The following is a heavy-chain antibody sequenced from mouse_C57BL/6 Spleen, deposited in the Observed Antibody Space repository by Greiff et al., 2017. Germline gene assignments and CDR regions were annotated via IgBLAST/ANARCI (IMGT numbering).Heavy chain of an antibody. V-gene: IGHV14-1*01. J-gene: IGHJ2*01. D-gene: IGHD4-1*01. CDR1: GFNIKDYY. CDR3: TTRGTGNFDY. Sequence: VQLQQSGAELVRPGASVKLSCTASGFNIKDYYMHWVKQRPEQGLEWIGRIDPEDGDTEYDPKFQGKATMTADTSTNTAYLQLSRLTSEDTAVYYCTTRGTGNFDYWGQGTTLTVSS. CDR2: IDPEDGDT.